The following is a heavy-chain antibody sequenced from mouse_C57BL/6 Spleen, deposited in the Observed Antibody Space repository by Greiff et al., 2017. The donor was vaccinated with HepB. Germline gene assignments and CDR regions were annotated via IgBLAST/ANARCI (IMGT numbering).Heavy chain of an antibody. CDR1: GYTFTSYW. J-gene: IGHJ1*03. D-gene: IGHD2-5*01. CDR3: AREGSNHGYFDV. Sequence: VQLQQSGAELVMPGASVKLSCKASGYTFTSYWMHWVKQRPGQGLEWIGEIDPSDSYTNYNQKFKGKSTLTVDKSSSTAYMQLSSLTSEDSAVYYCAREGSNHGYFDVWGTGTTVTVSS. V-gene: IGHV1-69*01. CDR2: IDPSDSYT.